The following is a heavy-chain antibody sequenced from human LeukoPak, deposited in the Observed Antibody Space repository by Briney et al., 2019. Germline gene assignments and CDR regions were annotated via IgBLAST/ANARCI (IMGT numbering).Heavy chain of an antibody. Sequence: GGSLRLSCAASGFTFSSHGVHWVRQAPGKGLGWVAFIGNDGSKEYYAESVKGRFTISRDNPKNTVYVQMNSLRAEDTALYYCAKDRRHSGYGIFDYWGQGTLVTVSS. J-gene: IGHJ4*02. D-gene: IGHD5-12*01. CDR3: AKDRRHSGYGIFDY. CDR1: GFTFSSHG. CDR2: IGNDGSKE. V-gene: IGHV3-30*02.